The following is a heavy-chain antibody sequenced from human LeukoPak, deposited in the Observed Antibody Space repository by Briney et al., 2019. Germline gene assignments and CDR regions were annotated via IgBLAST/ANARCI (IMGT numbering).Heavy chain of an antibody. CDR2: ISWNSGSI. J-gene: IGHJ4*02. CDR1: GFTFDDYA. D-gene: IGHD6-19*01. V-gene: IGHV3-9*01. Sequence: GGSLRLSCAASGFTFDDYAMHWVRQAPGKGLEWVSGISWNSGSIGYADSVKGRFTISRDNAKNSLYQQMNSLRAEDTALYYCAKDTAPSLDSSGYFDYWGQGTLVTVSS. CDR3: AKDTAPSLDSSGYFDY.